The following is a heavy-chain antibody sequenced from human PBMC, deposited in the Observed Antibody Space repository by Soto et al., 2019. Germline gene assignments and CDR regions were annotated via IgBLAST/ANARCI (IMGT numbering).Heavy chain of an antibody. V-gene: IGHV3-33*01. D-gene: IGHD3-9*01. CDR2: IWYDGSNK. CDR1: GFTFSSYG. Sequence: GESLKISCAASGFTFSSYGMHWVRQAPGKGLEWVAVIWYDGSNKYYADSVKGRFTISRDNSKNTLYLQMNSLRAEDTAVYYCARGKVLRYFDWLLSGAFDIWGQGTXVTVSS. CDR3: ARGKVLRYFDWLLSGAFDI. J-gene: IGHJ3*02.